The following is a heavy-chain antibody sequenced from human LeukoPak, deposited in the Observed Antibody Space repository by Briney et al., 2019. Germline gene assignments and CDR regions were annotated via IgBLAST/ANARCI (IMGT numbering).Heavy chain of an antibody. J-gene: IGHJ4*02. CDR3: ARDPYYYGSGSYYPFDY. CDR2: ISAYNGNT. V-gene: IGHV1-18*01. CDR1: GYTFTSYG. Sequence: ASVKVSCKASGYTFTSYGISWVRQAPGQGLEWMGWISAYNGNTNYAQKLQGRVTMTTDTSTSTACMELRSLRSDDTAVYYCARDPYYYGSGSYYPFDYWGQGTLVTVSS. D-gene: IGHD3-10*01.